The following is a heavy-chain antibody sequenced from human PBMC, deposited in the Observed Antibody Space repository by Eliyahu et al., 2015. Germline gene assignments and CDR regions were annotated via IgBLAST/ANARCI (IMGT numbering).Heavy chain of an antibody. CDR1: GGSFSGYY. CDR3: ARGPGPGMDV. J-gene: IGHJ6*02. V-gene: IGHV4-34*01. D-gene: IGHD7-27*01. Sequence: QVQLQQWGAGLLKPSETLSLTCAVYGGSFSGYYWSWIRQPPGKGLEWIGEINHSGSTNYNPSLKSRVTISVDTSKNQFSLKLSSVTAADTAVYYCARGPGPGMDVWGQGTTVTVSS. CDR2: INHSGST.